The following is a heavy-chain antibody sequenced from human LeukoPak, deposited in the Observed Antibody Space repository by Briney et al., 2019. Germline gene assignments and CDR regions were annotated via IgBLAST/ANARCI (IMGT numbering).Heavy chain of an antibody. CDR2: IHPPGKT. J-gene: IGHJ4*02. Sequence: SETLSLTCALSGYSINGGYYWGWIRQTPEKGLERISIIHPPGKTYYNPSLKSRVTISTDTSKNQFSLKLSSVTAADTAVYYCAGKYYYDSSGYFYVDYWGQGTLVTVSS. V-gene: IGHV4-38-2*01. CDR1: GYSINGGYY. CDR3: AGKYYYDSSGYFYVDY. D-gene: IGHD3-22*01.